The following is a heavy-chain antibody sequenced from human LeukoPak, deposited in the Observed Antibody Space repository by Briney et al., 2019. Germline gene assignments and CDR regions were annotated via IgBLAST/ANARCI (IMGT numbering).Heavy chain of an antibody. D-gene: IGHD3-9*01. Sequence: GGSLRLSCAASGFTFSSHWMHWVRQAPGKGLVWVSRMNTDGSSINYADSVKGRFTISRDNAKNTLYLQMNSLRAEDTAVYYCAKDLRYPDAFDIWGQGTMVTVSS. CDR1: GFTFSSHW. CDR2: MNTDGSSI. V-gene: IGHV3-74*01. CDR3: AKDLRYPDAFDI. J-gene: IGHJ3*02.